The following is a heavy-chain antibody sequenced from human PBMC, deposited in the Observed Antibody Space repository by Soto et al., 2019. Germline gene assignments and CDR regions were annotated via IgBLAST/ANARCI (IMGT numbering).Heavy chain of an antibody. CDR1: GFTFSSYG. J-gene: IGHJ4*02. D-gene: IGHD3-16*02. V-gene: IGHV3-33*01. Sequence: VQLVESEGGVVQPGRSLRLSCAASGFTFSSYGMHWVRQAPGKGLEWVAIIWNDGSNRYYVDSVKGRFTISRDNSKYTLFLQMDSLRAEDTAVYYCARERYREGLPQLDYWGQGTLVTVSS. CDR3: ARERYREGLPQLDY. CDR2: IWNDGSNR.